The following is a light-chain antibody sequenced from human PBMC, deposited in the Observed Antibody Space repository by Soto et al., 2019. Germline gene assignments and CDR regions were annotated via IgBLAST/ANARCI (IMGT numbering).Light chain of an antibody. CDR2: DSS. V-gene: IGKV1-33*01. J-gene: IGKJ1*01. CDR1: QDTRKY. CDR3: QQYESLPPA. Sequence: DLQMTQSPSSMSASLGDRPTINCQASQDTRKYLHWYPPKPWNAPKLVIADSSNLETGVPSRCSGSGSGTDYTFTISSLQPEDIAKYYCQQYESLPPAFGQGTKVDIK.